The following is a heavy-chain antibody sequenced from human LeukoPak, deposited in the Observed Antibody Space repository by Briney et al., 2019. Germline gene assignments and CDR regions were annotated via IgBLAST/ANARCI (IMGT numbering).Heavy chain of an antibody. CDR3: ARDLADSSSWVYYYYYGMDV. J-gene: IGHJ6*02. CDR2: ISGSGGST. D-gene: IGHD6-13*01. CDR1: GFTFSSYA. V-gene: IGHV3-23*01. Sequence: GGSLRLSCAASGFTFSSYAMSWVRQAPGKGLEWVSAISGSGGSTYYADSVKGRFTISRDNSKNSLYLQMNSLRAEDTAVYYCARDLADSSSWVYYYYYGMDVWGQGTTVTVSS.